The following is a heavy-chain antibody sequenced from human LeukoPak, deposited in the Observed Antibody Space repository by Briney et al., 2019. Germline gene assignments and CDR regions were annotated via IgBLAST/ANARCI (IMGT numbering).Heavy chain of an antibody. CDR1: GGSISSYY. CDR3: VRHRRDGYNNTYFDY. CDR2: IYYSGST. V-gene: IGHV4-59*08. J-gene: IGHJ4*02. D-gene: IGHD4-4*01. Sequence: PSETLSLTCTVSGGSISSYYWSWIRQPPGKGLGWIGYIYYSGSTNYNPSLKSRVTISVDTSKNQFSLKLSSVTAADTAVYYCVRHRRDGYNNTYFDYWGQGTLVTVSS.